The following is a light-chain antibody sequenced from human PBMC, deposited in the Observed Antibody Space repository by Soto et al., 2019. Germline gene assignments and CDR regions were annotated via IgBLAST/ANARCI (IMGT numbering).Light chain of an antibody. CDR3: QQYQTSSWT. V-gene: IGKV1-5*03. Sequence: DIQMTQSPSTLSASVKDRVTITCRASQDINRWLAWYQQKPGKAPKLLLYEASSLENGGPSRFSGSGSGTEFSLTISILQSDDFATYYCQQYQTSSWTFGQGTKVEV. J-gene: IGKJ1*01. CDR1: QDINRW. CDR2: EAS.